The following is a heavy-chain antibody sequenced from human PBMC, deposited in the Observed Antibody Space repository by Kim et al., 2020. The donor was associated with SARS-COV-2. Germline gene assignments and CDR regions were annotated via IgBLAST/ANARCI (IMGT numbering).Heavy chain of an antibody. CDR3: ARDGPWNYRYFDL. J-gene: IGHJ2*01. Sequence: SETLSLTCTVSGGSISSYYWSWIRQPPGKGLEWIGYIYYSGSTNYNPSLKSRVTISVDTSKNQFSLKLSSVTAADTAVYYCARDGPWNYRYFDLWGRGTLVTVSS. V-gene: IGHV4-59*13. CDR2: IYYSGST. CDR1: GGSISSYY. D-gene: IGHD1-1*01.